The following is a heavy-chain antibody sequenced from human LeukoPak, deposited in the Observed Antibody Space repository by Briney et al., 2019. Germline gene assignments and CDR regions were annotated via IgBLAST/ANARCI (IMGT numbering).Heavy chain of an antibody. CDR2: ISSSGGDT. CDR1: GYTSTSYY. Sequence: ASVKVSCKPSGYTSTSYYLHWVRQAPGQGLEWMGIISSSGGDTTYAQRFQDRLTMTRDTSTSTVYMELSSLRSEDTAVYYCARGGTAVTTNYFDYWGQGTLVTVSS. D-gene: IGHD4-23*01. J-gene: IGHJ4*02. V-gene: IGHV1-46*01. CDR3: ARGGTAVTTNYFDY.